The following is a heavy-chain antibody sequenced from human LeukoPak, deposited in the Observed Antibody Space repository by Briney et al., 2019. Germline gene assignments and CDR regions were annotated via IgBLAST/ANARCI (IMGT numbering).Heavy chain of an antibody. J-gene: IGHJ4*02. CDR3: ATDLDYTFDY. Sequence: GGSLRLSCTASGFPFRVRWMHWVRQAPGKGLVWISLIKKDGFFSTYADSVKGRFTISRDCAKNTLYLQMDSLRADDTAVYYCATDLDYTFDYWGRGTLVTVSS. CDR2: IKKDGFFS. D-gene: IGHD4-4*01. CDR1: GFPFRVRW. V-gene: IGHV3-74*03.